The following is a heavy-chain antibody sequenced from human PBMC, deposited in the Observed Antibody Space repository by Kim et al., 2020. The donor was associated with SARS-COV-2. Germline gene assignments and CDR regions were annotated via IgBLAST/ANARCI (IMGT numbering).Heavy chain of an antibody. CDR2: INTNTGNP. CDR1: GYTFTSYA. CDR3: ARDSDDGDFGVGYYSYYDYLDV. V-gene: IGHV7-4-1*02. Sequence: ASVKVSCKASGYTFTSYAMNWVRQAPGQGLEWMGWINTNTGNPTYAQGFTGRFVFSLDTSVSTAYLQISSLKAEDTAVYYCARDSDDGDFGVGYYSYYDYLDVWGKGTTLTVSS. D-gene: IGHD4-17*01. J-gene: IGHJ6*03.